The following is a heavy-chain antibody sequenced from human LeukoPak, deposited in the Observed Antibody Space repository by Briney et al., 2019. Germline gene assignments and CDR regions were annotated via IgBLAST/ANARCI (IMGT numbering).Heavy chain of an antibody. CDR3: AKDIGSGTNYYYYGMDV. Sequence: PGGSLRLSCAASGFTFSSYAMSWVRQAPGKGLEWVSAISGSGGSTYYADSVKGRFTISRDNSKNTLYLQMNSLRAEDTAVYYCAKDIGSGTNYYYYGMDVWGQGTTVTVSS. CDR2: ISGSGGST. J-gene: IGHJ6*02. CDR1: GFTFSSYA. D-gene: IGHD3-10*01. V-gene: IGHV3-23*01.